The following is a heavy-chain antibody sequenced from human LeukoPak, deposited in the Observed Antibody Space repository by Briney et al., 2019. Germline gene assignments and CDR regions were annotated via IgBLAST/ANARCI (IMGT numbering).Heavy chain of an antibody. CDR1: GFTFSSLA. CDR2: IRSNGDTT. J-gene: IGHJ1*01. Sequence: PGGSLRLSCTASGFTFSSLAMTCVRQAPGKGLEWVSTIRSNGDTTYNADSVKGRFTISRDNSKNTLYLQMNSLRVEDTAVYYCVKDRIVISFGDVSKHWGQGTLVTVSS. D-gene: IGHD3-10*01. CDR3: VKDRIVISFGDVSKH. V-gene: IGHV3-23*01.